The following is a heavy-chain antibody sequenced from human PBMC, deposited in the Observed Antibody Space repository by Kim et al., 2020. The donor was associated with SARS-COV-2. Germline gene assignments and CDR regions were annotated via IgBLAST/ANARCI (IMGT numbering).Heavy chain of an antibody. CDR3: TTDAPVVSPLPNGY. D-gene: IGHD2-2*01. Sequence: AAPVKGRFTISRDDSKNTLYLQMNSLKTEDTAVYYCTTDAPVVSPLPNGYWGQGTLVTVSS. V-gene: IGHV3-15*01. J-gene: IGHJ4*02.